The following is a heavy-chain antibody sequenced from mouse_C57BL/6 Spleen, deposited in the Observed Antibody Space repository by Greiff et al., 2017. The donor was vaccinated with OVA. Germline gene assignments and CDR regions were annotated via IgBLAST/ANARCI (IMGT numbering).Heavy chain of an antibody. CDR3: ARSYSNYEGYFDY. Sequence: QVQLKESGAELVMPGASVKLSCKASGYTFTSYWMHWVKQRPGQGLEWIGEIDPSDSYTNYNQKFKGKSTLTVDKSSSTAYMQLSSLTSEDSAVYYCARSYSNYEGYFDYWGQGTTLTVSS. J-gene: IGHJ2*01. CDR1: GYTFTSYW. CDR2: IDPSDSYT. D-gene: IGHD2-5*01. V-gene: IGHV1-69*01.